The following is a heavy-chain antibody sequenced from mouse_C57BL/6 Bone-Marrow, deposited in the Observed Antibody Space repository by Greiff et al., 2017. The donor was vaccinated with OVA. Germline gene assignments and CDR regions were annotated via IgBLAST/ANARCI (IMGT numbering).Heavy chain of an antibody. CDR3: ARGYYYGSEYAMDY. D-gene: IGHD1-1*01. CDR1: GYTFTDYY. Sequence: EVQLQQSGPVLVKPGASVKMSCKASGYTFTDYYMNWVKQSHGKSLEWIGVINPYNGGTSYNQKFKGKATLTVDKSSSTAYMELNSLTSEDSAVYYCARGYYYGSEYAMDYWGQGTSVTVSS. V-gene: IGHV1-19*01. CDR2: INPYNGGT. J-gene: IGHJ4*01.